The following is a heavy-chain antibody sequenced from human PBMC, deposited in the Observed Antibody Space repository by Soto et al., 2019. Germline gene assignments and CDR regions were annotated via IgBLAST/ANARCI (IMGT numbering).Heavy chain of an antibody. CDR2: ISYDGSNK. Sequence: QVQLVECGGGVVQPGRSLRLSCAASGFTFSSYAMHWVRQAPGKGLEWVAVISYDGSNKYCADSVKGRFTISRDNSKNTLYLQMNSLRAEDTAVYYCARAPTTVTTAYYFDYWGLGTLVTVSS. CDR1: GFTFSSYA. CDR3: ARAPTTVTTAYYFDY. J-gene: IGHJ4*02. D-gene: IGHD4-17*01. V-gene: IGHV3-30-3*01.